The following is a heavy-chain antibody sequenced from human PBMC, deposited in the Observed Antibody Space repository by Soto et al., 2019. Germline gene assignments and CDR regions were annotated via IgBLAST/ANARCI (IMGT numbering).Heavy chain of an antibody. V-gene: IGHV1-69*01. D-gene: IGHD6-19*01. Sequence: QVHLVQSGAEVKKPGSSVKVSCKTSGGTFSSYTISWIRQAPGQGLEWLGGIVPVYTSTNYAQKFQGRITITADESTSTAYLELTGLRSDDTAIYYCAREFRVADYSHWGPGTLVTVSS. J-gene: IGHJ4*01. CDR1: GGTFSSYT. CDR2: IVPVYTST. CDR3: AREFRVADYSH.